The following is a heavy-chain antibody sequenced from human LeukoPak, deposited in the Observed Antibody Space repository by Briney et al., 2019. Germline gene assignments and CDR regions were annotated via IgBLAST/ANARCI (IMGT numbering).Heavy chain of an antibody. CDR3: ARAVGGAAAELFDY. D-gene: IGHD6-13*01. V-gene: IGHV4-34*01. CDR2: INHSGSS. CDR1: GGSFSGYY. Sequence: PSETLSLTCAVYGGSFSGYYWSWIRQPPGKGLEWIGEINHSGSSNYNPSLKSPVTIPVDTSKNQFSLTLSSSAAADTAVYYCARAVGGAAAELFDYCGQGTLVTVSS. J-gene: IGHJ4*02.